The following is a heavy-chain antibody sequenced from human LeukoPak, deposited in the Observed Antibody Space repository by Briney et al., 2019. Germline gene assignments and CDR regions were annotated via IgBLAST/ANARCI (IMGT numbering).Heavy chain of an antibody. CDR3: VKDDGAYCSSTSCYRSLDY. V-gene: IGHV3-64D*09. J-gene: IGHJ4*02. D-gene: IGHD2-2*01. CDR2: ISSNGGST. CDR1: GFTFSGYA. Sequence: GGSLRLSCSASGFTFSGYAMFWVRQAPGKELEYVSAISSNGGSTYYADSVKGRFTISRDNSKNTLYLQMSSLRAEDTAVFYCVKDDGAYCSSTSCYRSLDYWGQGTLVTVSS.